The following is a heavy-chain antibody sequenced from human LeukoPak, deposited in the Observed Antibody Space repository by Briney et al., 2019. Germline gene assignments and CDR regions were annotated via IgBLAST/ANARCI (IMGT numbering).Heavy chain of an antibody. V-gene: IGHV3-7*01. CDR1: GGSISSYY. J-gene: IGHJ4*02. D-gene: IGHD2-15*01. CDR2: IKQDGSEK. Sequence: ETLSLTCTVSGGSISSYYWSWVRQAPGKGLEWVANIKQDGSEKYYVDSVKGRFTISRDNAKNSLYLQMNSLRAEDTAVYYCARVSGVVGAYYFDYWGQGTLVTVSS. CDR3: ARVSGVVGAYYFDY.